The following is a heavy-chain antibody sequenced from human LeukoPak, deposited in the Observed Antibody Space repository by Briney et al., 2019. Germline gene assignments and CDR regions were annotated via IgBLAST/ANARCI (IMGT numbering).Heavy chain of an antibody. J-gene: IGHJ4*02. Sequence: GRSLRLSCAASGFTFDDYAMLWVRHAPGKGLEWVSGISWNSGSIGYADSVKGRFTISRDNAKNSLYLQMNSLRAEDTALYYCAKDALPLYYDSSGYYSNWGQGTLVTVSS. D-gene: IGHD3-22*01. CDR3: AKDALPLYYDSSGYYSN. CDR2: ISWNSGSI. V-gene: IGHV3-9*01. CDR1: GFTFDDYA.